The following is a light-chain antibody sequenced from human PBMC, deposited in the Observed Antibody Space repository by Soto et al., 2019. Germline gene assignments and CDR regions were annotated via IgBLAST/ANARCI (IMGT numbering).Light chain of an antibody. CDR2: DAS. J-gene: IGKJ1*01. CDR1: QSISTY. V-gene: IGKV1-39*01. CDR3: QQSYSLWT. Sequence: TQMTQSPSSLSASVGDRITITCRASQSISTYVTWYQQKPGKAPKLLIYDASNLQSGVPSRFSGSGSGTDFTLTISSLQPEDFATYYCQQSYSLWTFGQGTKVDIK.